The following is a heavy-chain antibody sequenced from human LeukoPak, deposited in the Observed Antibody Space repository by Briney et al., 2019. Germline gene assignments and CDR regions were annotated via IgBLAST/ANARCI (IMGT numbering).Heavy chain of an antibody. J-gene: IGHJ4*02. CDR3: ARDTGITIFGVAFP. D-gene: IGHD3-3*01. CDR1: GGTFSSYA. V-gene: IGHV1-69*04. Sequence: SVKASCKASGGTFSSYAISWVRQAPGQGLEWMGRIIPILGIANYAQKFQGRVTITADKSTSTAYMELSSLRSEDTAVYYCARDTGITIFGVAFPWGQGTLVTVSS. CDR2: IIPILGIA.